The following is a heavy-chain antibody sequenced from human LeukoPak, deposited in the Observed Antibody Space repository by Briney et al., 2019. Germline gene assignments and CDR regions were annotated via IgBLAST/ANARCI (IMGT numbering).Heavy chain of an antibody. Sequence: PGGSLRPSCATSGFTFSDYWMSWVRHSPGKGLEGVADIKQDGSDKKYVDSVKGRFTISRDNAKKSLYLQMDSLRAEDTAVYYCARSLWPADYWGQGTLVTVSS. CDR3: ARSLWPADY. CDR2: IKQDGSDK. V-gene: IGHV3-7*01. J-gene: IGHJ4*02. D-gene: IGHD3-10*01. CDR1: GFTFSDYW.